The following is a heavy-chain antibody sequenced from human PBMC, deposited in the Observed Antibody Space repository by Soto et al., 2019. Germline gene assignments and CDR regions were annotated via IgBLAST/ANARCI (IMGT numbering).Heavy chain of an antibody. CDR1: GGSISSFAYY. CDR3: ARRERYYGTPGWFDP. Sequence: QLQLQESGPGLVRPSETLSLTCTVSGGSISSFAYYWGWIRQPPGKGLEWIGTVYYNKNTYYNPSIKSRVTFSEDTAKNQYALKLRSVTAADTAIYFCARRERYYGTPGWFDPWGQGTLGTVSS. J-gene: IGHJ5*02. D-gene: IGHD3-10*01. CDR2: VYYNKNT. V-gene: IGHV4-39*01.